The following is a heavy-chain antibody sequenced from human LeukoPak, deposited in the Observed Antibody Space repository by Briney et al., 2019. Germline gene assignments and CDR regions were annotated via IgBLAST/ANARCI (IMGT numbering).Heavy chain of an antibody. CDR1: GFTFSSYA. Sequence: GGSLRLSCAASGFTFSSYAMHWVRQAPGKGLEWVAVISYDGSNKYYADSVKGRFTISRDNSKKTLYLQLNSLRAEDTAVYYCARESDGFYFDYWGQGTLVTVSS. D-gene: IGHD2-21*02. J-gene: IGHJ4*02. V-gene: IGHV3-30-3*01. CDR2: ISYDGSNK. CDR3: ARESDGFYFDY.